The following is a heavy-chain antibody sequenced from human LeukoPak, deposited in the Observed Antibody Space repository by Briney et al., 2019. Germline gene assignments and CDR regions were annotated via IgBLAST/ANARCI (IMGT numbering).Heavy chain of an antibody. V-gene: IGHV4-61*02. D-gene: IGHD6-13*01. CDR2: IYTCGST. J-gene: IGHJ4*02. CDR3: AGYSSWSGSDY. Sequence: SETLSLTCTVSGGSISSGSYYWSWIRQPAGKGLEWIGRIYTCGSTNYNPSLKSRVTISVDTSKNQFSLKLSSVTAADTAVYYCAGYSSWSGSDYWGQGTLVTVSS. CDR1: GGSISSGSYY.